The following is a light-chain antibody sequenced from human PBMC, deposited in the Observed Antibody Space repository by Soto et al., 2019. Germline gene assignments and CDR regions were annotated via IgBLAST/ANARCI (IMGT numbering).Light chain of an antibody. CDR1: QSITDW. CDR3: QYWDDYSWT. V-gene: IGKV1-5*03. CDR2: KAS. Sequence: DIQMTQSPSTLSASVGERVTITCRASQSITDWLAGYQQKPGKAPKFLIYKASNLEGGVPSRFSGSGSGTEFTLTISSVQPDDFATYYCQYWDDYSWTFGQGTKVEIK. J-gene: IGKJ1*01.